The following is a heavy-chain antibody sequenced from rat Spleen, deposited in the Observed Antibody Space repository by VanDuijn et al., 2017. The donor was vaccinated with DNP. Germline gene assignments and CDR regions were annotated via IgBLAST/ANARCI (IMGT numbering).Heavy chain of an antibody. Sequence: EVQLVESGGGLVQPGRSLKLSCAASGFTFNYFDMAWVRQAPTKGLEWVASISPSGGRTYYRDSLKSRFTVSRDNAISSLYLQMDSLRSEDTATYYCARHDYGNWFAYWGQGTLVTVSS. CDR3: ARHDYGNWFAY. J-gene: IGHJ3*01. V-gene: IGHV5-25*01. D-gene: IGHD1-11*01. CDR1: GFTFNYFD. CDR2: ISPSGGRT.